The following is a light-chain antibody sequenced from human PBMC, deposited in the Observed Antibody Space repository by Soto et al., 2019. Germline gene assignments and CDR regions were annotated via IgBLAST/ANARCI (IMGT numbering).Light chain of an antibody. CDR3: QQYGGSTRT. Sequence: IVLTQSPGTLSLSPGERATLSCRASQSVTTQLAWYQQKPGQAPRLIIHGASSRATGVPDRITGSGSGTVFTLSISRLEPEDFAVYYCQQYGGSTRTFGQGTKVEI. CDR2: GAS. J-gene: IGKJ1*01. CDR1: QSVTTQ. V-gene: IGKV3-20*01.